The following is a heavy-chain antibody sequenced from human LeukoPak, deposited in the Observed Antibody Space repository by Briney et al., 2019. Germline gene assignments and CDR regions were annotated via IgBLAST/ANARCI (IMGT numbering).Heavy chain of an antibody. CDR2: IYYSAKT. D-gene: IGHD2-15*01. CDR1: GATISSTYYY. J-gene: IGHJ4*02. CDR3: VSGRGYCSGNRCYVESIGDS. Sequence: PSETLSLTCTVSGATISSTYYYWSWIRQPPGKGLEWIGSIYYSAKTYYNPSLKSRVTISVETSRNQMSLKLSSVTAAETAVYYCVSGRGYCSGNRCYVESIGDSWGQGTPVTVSS. V-gene: IGHV4-39*07.